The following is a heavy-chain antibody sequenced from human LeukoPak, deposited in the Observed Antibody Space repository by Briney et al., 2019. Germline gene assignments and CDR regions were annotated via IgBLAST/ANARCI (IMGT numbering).Heavy chain of an antibody. J-gene: IGHJ4*02. CDR3: AAKGYSYGWGAYYFDY. CDR1: GGSISSGGYY. CDR2: IYYSGST. D-gene: IGHD5-18*01. Sequence: SETLSLTCTVSGGSISSGGYYWSWIRQHPGKGLEWIGYIYYSGSTYYNPSPKSRVTISVDTSKNQFSLKLSSVTAADTAVYYCAAKGYSYGWGAYYFDYWGQGTLVTVSS. V-gene: IGHV4-31*03.